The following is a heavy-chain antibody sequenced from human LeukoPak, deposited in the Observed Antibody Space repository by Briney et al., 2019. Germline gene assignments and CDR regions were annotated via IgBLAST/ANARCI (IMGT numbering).Heavy chain of an antibody. CDR2: IRNDGGSP. V-gene: IGHV3-64D*06. J-gene: IGHJ4*02. CDR3: VKDRGGISRDFDY. CDR1: GFTFSHYA. Sequence: GGSLGLSCAASGFTFSHYAMHWVRQAPGKGLEYVSDIRNDGGSPYYADSVKGRFAISRDNSKSTLYLQMSNLRSEDTAVYFCVKDRGGISRDFDYWGQGTLVIVPS. D-gene: IGHD4-23*01.